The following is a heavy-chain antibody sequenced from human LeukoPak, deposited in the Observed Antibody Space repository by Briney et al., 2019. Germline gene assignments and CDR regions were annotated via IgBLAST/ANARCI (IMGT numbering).Heavy chain of an antibody. V-gene: IGHV1-24*01. J-gene: IGHJ6*02. D-gene: IGHD6-19*01. CDR3: ATGPGLYYYYGMDV. CDR2: FDPEDGET. CDR1: GYTLTELS. Sequence: ASVKVSCKVSGYTLTELSMHWVQQAPGKGLEWMGGFDPEDGETIYAQKFQGRVTMTEDTSTDTAYMELSSLRSEDTAVYYCATGPGLYYYYGMDVWGQGTTVTVSS.